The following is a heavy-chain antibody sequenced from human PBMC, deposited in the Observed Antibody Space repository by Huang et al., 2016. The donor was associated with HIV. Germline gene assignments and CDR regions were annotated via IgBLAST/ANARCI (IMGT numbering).Heavy chain of an antibody. CDR1: GYTLTEFS. V-gene: IGHV1-24*01. D-gene: IGHD2-21*01. CDR2: FAPEHGET. CDR3: AAGYDTYYDI. J-gene: IGHJ3*02. Sequence: QVQLVQSGAEVKKPGASVKVSCKVSGYTLTEFSRHWVRPAPGKGLEGMGGFAPEHGETIYAQNVQGRVTMTEDTSTDTAYMELHSLRPEDTAVYYCAAGYDTYYDIWGQGTMVIASS.